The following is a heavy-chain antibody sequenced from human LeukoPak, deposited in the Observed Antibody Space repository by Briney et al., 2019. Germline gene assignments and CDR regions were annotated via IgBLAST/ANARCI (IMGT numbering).Heavy chain of an antibody. D-gene: IGHD5-12*01. CDR1: GGSISTYY. J-gene: IGHJ4*02. Sequence: SETLSLTCTVSGGSISTYYWSWIRQPPGKGLEWIGYIYNSGSANYNPSLKSRVTISLGTSRNHFSLRLSSVTAADTAVYYCARHGGGYTFDYWGQGTLVTVSS. CDR3: ARHGGGYTFDY. V-gene: IGHV4-59*08. CDR2: IYNSGSA.